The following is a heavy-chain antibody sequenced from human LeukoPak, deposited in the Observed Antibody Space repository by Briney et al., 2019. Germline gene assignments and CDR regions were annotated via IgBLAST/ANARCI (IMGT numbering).Heavy chain of an antibody. CDR1: GGSISSSSYY. V-gene: IGHV4-61*05. Sequence: PSETLSLTCTVSGGSISSSSYYWSWIRQPPGKGLEWIGYIYYSGSTNYNPSLKSRVTISVDTSKNQFSLKLSSVTAADTAVYYCARQKAGTGWFDPWGQGTLVTVSS. J-gene: IGHJ5*02. CDR2: IYYSGST. D-gene: IGHD6-13*01. CDR3: ARQKAGTGWFDP.